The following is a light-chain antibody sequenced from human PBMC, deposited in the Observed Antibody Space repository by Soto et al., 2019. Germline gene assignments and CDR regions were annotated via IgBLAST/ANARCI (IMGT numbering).Light chain of an antibody. Sequence: EIVLTQSPGTLSLSPGERATLSCRASQSVSSSSLAWYQQKPGQAPRLLIYGASIRATGIPDRFSGGGSGTDFILTISRLEPEDFAVYYCHQYGSSPITFGPGTKVDIK. CDR2: GAS. CDR3: HQYGSSPIT. CDR1: QSVSSSS. J-gene: IGKJ3*01. V-gene: IGKV3-20*01.